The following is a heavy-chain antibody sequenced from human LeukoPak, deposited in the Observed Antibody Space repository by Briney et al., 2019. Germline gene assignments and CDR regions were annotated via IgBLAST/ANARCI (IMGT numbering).Heavy chain of an antibody. CDR3: ARGHGTAASFDC. CDR1: GYTFTGYY. V-gene: IGHV1-2*02. Sequence: ASVNVSCKASGYTFTGYYMHWVRQAPGQGLEWMGWINPNNGGTDYAQKFQGRVTMTSDTSISTAYMELSSLRSDDTAVYYCARGHGTAASFDCWGQGTLVTVSS. CDR2: INPNNGGT. J-gene: IGHJ4*02. D-gene: IGHD2-2*01.